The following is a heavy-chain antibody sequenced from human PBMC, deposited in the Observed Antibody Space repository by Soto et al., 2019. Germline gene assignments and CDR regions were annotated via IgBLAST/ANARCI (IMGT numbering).Heavy chain of an antibody. V-gene: IGHV6-1*01. D-gene: IGHD2-15*01. CDR3: ARDLGYCSGGSCHSNGMDV. Sequence: PLHTLSLTCAISGDSVSRNSAAWNWIRQSPSRGLEWLGRTYYRSKWFYDYAVSVKSRVAINPDTSKNQFSLHLNSVTPEDTAVYYCARDLGYCSGGSCHSNGMDVWGHGTTVTVSS. J-gene: IGHJ6*02. CDR1: GDSVSRNSAA. CDR2: TYYRSKWFY.